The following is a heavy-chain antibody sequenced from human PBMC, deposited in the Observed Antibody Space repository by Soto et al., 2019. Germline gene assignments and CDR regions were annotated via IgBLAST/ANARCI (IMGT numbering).Heavy chain of an antibody. D-gene: IGHD3-22*01. J-gene: IGHJ6*02. CDR2: INAGNGNT. V-gene: IGHV1-3*01. CDR3: AREYMISCMDV. Sequence: ASVKVSCKASGYTFTSYAMHWVRQAPGQRLEWMGWINAGNGNTKYSQKFQGRGTITRDTYASTAYMELSSLRSEDTAVYYCAREYMISCMDVWGQGTTVTVSS. CDR1: GYTFTSYA.